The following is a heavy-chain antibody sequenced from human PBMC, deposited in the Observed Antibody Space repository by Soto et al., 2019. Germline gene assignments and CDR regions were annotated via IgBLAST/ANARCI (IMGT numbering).Heavy chain of an antibody. CDR3: ARDRLAAAGMYYYYGMDV. D-gene: IGHD6-13*01. CDR2: IIPIFGTA. J-gene: IGHJ6*02. Sequence: ASVKVSCKASGGTFSSYTISWVRQAPGQGLEWMGGIIPIFGTANYAQKFQGRVTITADESTSTAYMELSSLRSEDTAVYYCARDRLAAAGMYYYYGMDVWGQGTTVTVSS. CDR1: GGTFSSYT. V-gene: IGHV1-69*13.